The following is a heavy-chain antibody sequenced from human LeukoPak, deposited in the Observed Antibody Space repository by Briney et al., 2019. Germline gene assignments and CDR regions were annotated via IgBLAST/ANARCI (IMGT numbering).Heavy chain of an antibody. D-gene: IGHD2-2*01. J-gene: IGHJ2*01. CDR2: IYYSGST. CDR3: AREVVPAASNPGWYFDL. CDR1: GGSFSGYY. V-gene: IGHV4-34*11. Sequence: SETLSLTCAVYGGSFSGYYWSWIRQPPGKGLEWIGSIYYSGSTNYNPSLKSRVTISVDTSKNQFSLKLSSVTAADTAVYYCAREVVPAASNPGWYFDLWGRGTLVTVSS.